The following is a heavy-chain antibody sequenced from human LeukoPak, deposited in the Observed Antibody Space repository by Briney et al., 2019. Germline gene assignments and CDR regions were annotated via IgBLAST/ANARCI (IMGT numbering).Heavy chain of an antibody. CDR2: ISAYNGNT. CDR1: GYTCTSYG. Sequence: ASVKVSCKASGYTCTSYGISWVRQGPGQGLEWMGWISAYNGNTNYAQQLQGRVTMTTDTSTSAAYMELRSLRSDDTAVYYCARQEYYYYGMDVWGKGTTVTVSS. V-gene: IGHV1-18*04. J-gene: IGHJ6*04. CDR3: ARQEYYYYGMDV.